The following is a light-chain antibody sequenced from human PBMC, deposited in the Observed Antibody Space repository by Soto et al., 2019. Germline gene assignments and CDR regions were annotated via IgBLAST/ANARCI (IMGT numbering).Light chain of an antibody. CDR2: DAS. CDR1: QSVSSY. V-gene: IGKV3-11*01. J-gene: IGKJ1*01. CDR3: QQRSNWPVT. Sequence: EIVLTQSPATLSLSPGERATLSCRASQSVSSYFAWYQQKPGQAPRLLIYDASNRATGIPARFSGSGSATDFTLTISSLEPEDFAVYYCQQRSNWPVTFGQGTRVEIK.